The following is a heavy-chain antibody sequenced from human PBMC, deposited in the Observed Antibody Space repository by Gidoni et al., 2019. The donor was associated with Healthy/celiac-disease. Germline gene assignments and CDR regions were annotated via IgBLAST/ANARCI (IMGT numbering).Heavy chain of an antibody. D-gene: IGHD2-2*02. CDR3: ARDWDCSSTSCYTGWFDP. J-gene: IGHJ5*02. V-gene: IGHV4-4*07. CDR1: GGSIRSYY. CDR2: IYTSGST. Sequence: QVQLQESGPGLVKPSETLSLTCTVSGGSIRSYYWSWIRQPAGKGLEWIGRIYTSGSTNYNPSLKSRVTMSVDTSKNQFSLKLSSVTAADTAVYYCARDWDCSSTSCYTGWFDPWGQGTLVTVSS.